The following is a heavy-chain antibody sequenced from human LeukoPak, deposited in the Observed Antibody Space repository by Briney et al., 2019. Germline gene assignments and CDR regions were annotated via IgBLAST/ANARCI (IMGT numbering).Heavy chain of an antibody. V-gene: IGHV3-48*01. CDR2: ITSSGSAI. J-gene: IGHJ4*02. CDR1: GFMFSRYS. D-gene: IGHD1-26*01. CDR3: ASQWELHPAF. Sequence: GGSLRLSCAASGFMFSRYSMNWVRQAPGKGLEWLSYITSSGSAIYYADSVRGRFTMSRDNVKKSLCLQMNSLRAEDTAVYYCASQWELHPAFWGQGTLVTVSS.